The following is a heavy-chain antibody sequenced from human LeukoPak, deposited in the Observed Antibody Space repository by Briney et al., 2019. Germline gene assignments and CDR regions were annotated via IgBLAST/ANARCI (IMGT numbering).Heavy chain of an antibody. Sequence: SETLSLTCTVSGGSISSSSYYWGWIRQPPGKGLEWIGSIYYSGSTYYNPSLKSRVTISVDTSKNQFSLKVSSVTAADTAVHYCARGETKLYSSIWYPLFDYWGQGTLVTVSS. D-gene: IGHD6-13*01. J-gene: IGHJ4*02. CDR3: ARGETKLYSSIWYPLFDY. V-gene: IGHV4-39*07. CDR1: GGSISSSSYY. CDR2: IYYSGST.